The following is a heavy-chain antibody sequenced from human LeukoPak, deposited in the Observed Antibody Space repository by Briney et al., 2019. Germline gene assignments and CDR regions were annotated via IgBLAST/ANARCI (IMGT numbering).Heavy chain of an antibody. Sequence: GGSPRLSCAASGFTFSSYSMNWVRQAPGKGLEWVSSISSSSSYIYYADSVKGRFTISRDNAKNSLYLQMNSLRAEDTAVYYCAGEGWLRRAPDYWGQGTLVTVSS. CDR3: AGEGWLRRAPDY. CDR2: ISSSSSYI. CDR1: GFTFSSYS. D-gene: IGHD5-12*01. V-gene: IGHV3-21*01. J-gene: IGHJ4*02.